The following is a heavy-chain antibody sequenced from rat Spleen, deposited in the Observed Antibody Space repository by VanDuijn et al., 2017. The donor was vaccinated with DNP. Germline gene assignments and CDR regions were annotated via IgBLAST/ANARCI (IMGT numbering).Heavy chain of an antibody. CDR1: GFTLSDYY. CDR2: IGYDGSP. Sequence: EVQLVESGGGLVQPGRSLKLSCAASGFTLSDYYMAWVRQAPTKGLEWVAYIGYDGSPFYRNSVKGRFTISRDNAKSTLYLQMNSLRSEDMATYYCSRHVLPLRVWDLWGQGVMVTVSS. CDR3: SRHVLPLRVWDL. D-gene: IGHD1-4*01. J-gene: IGHJ2*01. V-gene: IGHV5-22*01.